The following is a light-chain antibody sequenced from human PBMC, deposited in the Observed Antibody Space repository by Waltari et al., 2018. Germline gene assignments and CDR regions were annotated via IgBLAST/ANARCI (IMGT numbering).Light chain of an antibody. V-gene: IGKV4-1*01. CDR3: QQYYDTPT. J-gene: IGKJ4*01. CDR1: RSVLSISNNKNY. Sequence: IEMTQSPESLAVSLGERAIIHCKSGRSVLSISNNKNYLAWFQQKPRQAPKLLIYWASTRASGISDRFGGTGSETDFTLTISSLQVEDVALYFCQQYYDTPTFARGTRVEIK. CDR2: WAS.